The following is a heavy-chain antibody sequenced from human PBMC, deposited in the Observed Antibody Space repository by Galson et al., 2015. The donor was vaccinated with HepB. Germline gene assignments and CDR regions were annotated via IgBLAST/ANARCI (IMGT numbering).Heavy chain of an antibody. J-gene: IGHJ4*02. CDR2: ISGSGGST. Sequence: SLRLSCAASGFTFSSYAMSWVRQAPGKGLEWVSVISGSGGSTYNADSVKGRFTISRDNSKNTLYVQMNSLRAEDTAVYYCAKNAAVVTFDYWGQGTLVTVSS. CDR3: AKNAAVVTFDY. V-gene: IGHV3-23*01. D-gene: IGHD6-13*01. CDR1: GFTFSSYA.